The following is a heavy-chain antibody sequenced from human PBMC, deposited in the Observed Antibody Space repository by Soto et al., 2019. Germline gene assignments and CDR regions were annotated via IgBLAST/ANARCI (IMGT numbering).Heavy chain of an antibody. Sequence: EVQLVESGGGLVQPGGSLRLSCAASGFTFSSYSMNWVRQAPGKGLECVSYISSSSSTIYYADSVKGRFTISRDNAKNSLYLQMNSLRDEDTAVYYCARDTPGFYCSSTSCPRFDYWGQGTLVTVSS. CDR1: GFTFSSYS. CDR2: ISSSSSTI. CDR3: ARDTPGFYCSSTSCPRFDY. J-gene: IGHJ4*02. D-gene: IGHD2-2*01. V-gene: IGHV3-48*02.